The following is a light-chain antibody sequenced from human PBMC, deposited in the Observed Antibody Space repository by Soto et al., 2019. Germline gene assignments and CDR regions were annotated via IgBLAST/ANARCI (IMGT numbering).Light chain of an antibody. CDR1: QGIRNA. Sequence: AIQMTQSPSSLSASVGDRVTITCRASQGIRNALGWYQQKPGKAPKLLIYAASSLQSGVPSRFSGSRSGTDFTLTISSLQPEDFATYYCLQAYNYPPWTFGQGTKVEIK. CDR2: AAS. J-gene: IGKJ1*01. V-gene: IGKV1-6*01. CDR3: LQAYNYPPWT.